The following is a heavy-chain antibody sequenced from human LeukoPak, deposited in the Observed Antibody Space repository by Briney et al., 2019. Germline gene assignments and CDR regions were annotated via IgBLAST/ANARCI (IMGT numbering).Heavy chain of an antibody. Sequence: PETLSLTCTVSGGSISSYYWSWIRQPPGKGLEWIGYIYYSGSTNYNPSLKSRVTISVDTSKNQFSLKLSSVTAADTAVYYCAAGYPLLGYFDYWGQGTLVTVSS. J-gene: IGHJ4*02. D-gene: IGHD1-1*01. CDR1: GGSISSYY. CDR2: IYYSGST. V-gene: IGHV4-59*08. CDR3: AAGYPLLGYFDY.